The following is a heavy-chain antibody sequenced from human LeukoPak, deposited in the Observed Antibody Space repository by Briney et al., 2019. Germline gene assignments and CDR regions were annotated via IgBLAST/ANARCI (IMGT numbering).Heavy chain of an antibody. Sequence: PGGSLTLSCAASGFTFSDYWMSWVRQTPGKGLEWVANIKHDGSDKYYVDALTGRFTVSRDNAKNSLYLQINSLRAGDTAVYYCAGVGAARYYYYYMDVWGKGATVTVSS. CDR2: IKHDGSDK. V-gene: IGHV3-7*01. CDR3: AGVGAARYYYYYMDV. CDR1: GFTFSDYW. D-gene: IGHD2-15*01. J-gene: IGHJ6*03.